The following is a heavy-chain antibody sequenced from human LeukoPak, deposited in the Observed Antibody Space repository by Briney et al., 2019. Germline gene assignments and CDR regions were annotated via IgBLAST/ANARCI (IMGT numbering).Heavy chain of an antibody. D-gene: IGHD2-2*02. J-gene: IGHJ3*02. V-gene: IGHV4-59*07. CDR2: IYYSGST. Sequence: SDTLSLSCTVSGGSMSNYYWSWIQQPSGQGLDLIGYIYYSGSTNYNPSLKSRVTISVDTSKNQFSLKLSSVTAADTAVYYCARYRCSSTSCYNHAFDIWGQGTMVTVSS. CDR3: ARYRCSSTSCYNHAFDI. CDR1: GGSMSNYY.